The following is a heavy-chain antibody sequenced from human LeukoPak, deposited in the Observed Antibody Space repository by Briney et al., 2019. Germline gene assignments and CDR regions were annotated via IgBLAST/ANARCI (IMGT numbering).Heavy chain of an antibody. J-gene: IGHJ3*02. D-gene: IGHD3-3*01. CDR1: GFTFSSYS. CDR3: ARDSYDFWGGDAFDI. CDR2: ISSSSSYI. Sequence: PGRPLRLSCAASGFTFSSYSMNWVRQAPGKGLEWVSSISSSSSYIYYADSVKGRFTISRDNAKNSLYLQMNSLRAEDTAVYYCARDSYDFWGGDAFDIWGQGTMVTVSS. V-gene: IGHV3-21*01.